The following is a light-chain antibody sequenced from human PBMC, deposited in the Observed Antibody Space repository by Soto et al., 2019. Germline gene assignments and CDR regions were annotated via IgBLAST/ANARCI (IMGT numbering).Light chain of an antibody. CDR2: GAS. V-gene: IGKV3-20*01. Sequence: EIVLTQSPGTLSLSPGERATLSCRASQSVSSTYLAWYQQNPGQAPRLLIYGASSRATGIPDRFSGSGSGADFTLTISRLDPDDVAVYYCQCLGLPLFPFDQGTKVEIK. J-gene: IGKJ2*01. CDR1: QSVSSTY. CDR3: QCLGLPLFP.